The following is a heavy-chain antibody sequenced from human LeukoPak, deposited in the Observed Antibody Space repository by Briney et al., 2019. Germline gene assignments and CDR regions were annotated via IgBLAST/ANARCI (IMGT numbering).Heavy chain of an antibody. V-gene: IGHV3-48*01. CDR1: GFTFSSYT. J-gene: IGHJ4*02. CDR2: IGRSSSTI. CDR3: ARDQYLDY. Sequence: GGSLRLSCAASGFTFSSYTMNWVRQAPGKGLECVSYIGRSSSTIYYADSVKGRFTISRDNAKNSLYLQMNSLRAEDTAVYYCARDQYLDYRGQGNLVTVSS.